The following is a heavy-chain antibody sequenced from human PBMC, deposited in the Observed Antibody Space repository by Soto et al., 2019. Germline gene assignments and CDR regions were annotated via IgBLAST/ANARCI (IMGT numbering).Heavy chain of an antibody. D-gene: IGHD2-21*02. CDR1: GFPFNSYA. CDR2: ISGGSPKE. Sequence: GGSLRLSCDASGFPFNSYAMSWVRQAPGKGLEWVSAISGGSPKEFYAESVKGRFTISRDNSKNTLFLEMNSLRAGDAALYYCAKDFSRDSFSQKPACGADCCTFDSWGQGTQVTVSS. J-gene: IGHJ4*02. V-gene: IGHV3-23*01. CDR3: AKDFSRDSFSQKPACGADCCTFDS.